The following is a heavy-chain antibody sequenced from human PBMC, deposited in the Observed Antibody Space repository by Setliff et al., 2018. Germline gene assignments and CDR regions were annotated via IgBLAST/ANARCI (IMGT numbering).Heavy chain of an antibody. CDR3: ARTCSGSGCYAGLES. CDR2: IWDDGGNK. Sequence: LSLSCAASGFTFSTYAMHWVRQAPGKGLEWVAVIWDDGGNKYHADSVKGRFTISRDNSKNTLYLQMNSLRPEDTAVYYCARTCSGSGCYAGLESWGQGTPVTVSS. V-gene: IGHV3-33*08. J-gene: IGHJ4*02. D-gene: IGHD2-15*01. CDR1: GFTFSTYA.